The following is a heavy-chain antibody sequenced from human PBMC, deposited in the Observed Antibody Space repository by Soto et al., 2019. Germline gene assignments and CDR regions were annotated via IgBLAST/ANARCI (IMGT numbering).Heavy chain of an antibody. D-gene: IGHD6-19*01. Sequence: QVQLVESGGGVVQPGRSLRLSCAASGFTFSSYGRHWVRQAPGKALEWVAVISYDGSNKYYADSVKGRFTISRDNSKNTMYLQMNSVRAENTAVYYCSKTYSSDWYCVLDYWCQGTMVIVAS. CDR3: SKTYSSDWYCVLDY. CDR1: GFTFSSYG. J-gene: IGHJ4*02. CDR2: ISYDGSNK. V-gene: IGHV3-30*18.